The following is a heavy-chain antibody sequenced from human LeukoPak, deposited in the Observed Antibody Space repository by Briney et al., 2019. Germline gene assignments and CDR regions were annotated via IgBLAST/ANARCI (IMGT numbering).Heavy chain of an antibody. Sequence: GSLRLSCVASGFIFSDSHMSWIRQPPGKGLEWIGYIYYSGSTNYNPSLKSRVTISVDTSKNQFSLKLSSVTAADTAVYYCARHRSPAGPFDPWGQGTLVTVSS. J-gene: IGHJ5*02. CDR1: GFIFSDSH. V-gene: IGHV4-59*08. CDR3: ARHRSPAGPFDP. CDR2: IYYSGST.